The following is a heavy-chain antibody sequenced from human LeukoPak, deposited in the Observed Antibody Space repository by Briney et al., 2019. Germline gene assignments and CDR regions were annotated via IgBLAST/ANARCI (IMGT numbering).Heavy chain of an antibody. Sequence: SETLSPTCAVYGGSFSGYYWSWIRQPPGKGLEWIGEINHSGSTNYNPSLKSRVTISVDTSKNQFSLKLSSVTAADTAVYYCASSNYYGSRNFDPWGQGTLVTVSS. CDR1: GGSFSGYY. CDR2: INHSGST. J-gene: IGHJ5*02. D-gene: IGHD3-10*01. CDR3: ASSNYYGSRNFDP. V-gene: IGHV4-34*01.